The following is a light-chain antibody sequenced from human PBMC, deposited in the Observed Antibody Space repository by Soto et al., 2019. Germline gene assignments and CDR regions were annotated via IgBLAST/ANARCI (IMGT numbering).Light chain of an antibody. V-gene: IGKV3-15*01. CDR3: QQYNDWPLT. Sequence: EILMTQSPATLSVSPGEGLTLSCRASQSISRTLAWYQRRPGQAPRLLIYGASSRATGVPARFSGSGSGTEFTLTISSLQSEDFAVYYCQQYNDWPLTFGGGTKVDIK. J-gene: IGKJ4*01. CDR1: QSISRT. CDR2: GAS.